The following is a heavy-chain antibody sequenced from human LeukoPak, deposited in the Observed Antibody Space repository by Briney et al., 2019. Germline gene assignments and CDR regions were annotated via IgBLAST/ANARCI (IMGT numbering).Heavy chain of an antibody. CDR2: IYYTGST. Sequence: SETLSLTCTVSGGSISTYYWSWIRQPPGRGLEWIGYIYYTGSTSYNPSLKSRVTMSLDASKNQFSLELNSVTPADTAVYYCARGGNYWPQWWFDPWGRGTLVTVSS. CDR1: GGSISTYY. CDR3: ARGGNYWPQWWFDP. V-gene: IGHV4-59*01. J-gene: IGHJ5*02. D-gene: IGHD1-26*01.